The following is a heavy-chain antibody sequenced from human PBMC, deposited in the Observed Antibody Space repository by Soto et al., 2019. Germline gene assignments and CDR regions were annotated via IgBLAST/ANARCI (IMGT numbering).Heavy chain of an antibody. V-gene: IGHV4-30-4*01. D-gene: IGHD5-18*01. J-gene: IGHJ6*02. CDR1: GGSISSGDYY. Sequence: SETLSLTCTVSGGSISSGDYYWSWIRQPPGKGLEWIGYIYYSGSTYYNPSLKSRVTISVDTSKNQFSLKLSSVTAADTAVYYCASYGYGGDYYGMDVWGQGTTVTVSS. CDR2: IYYSGST. CDR3: ASYGYGGDYYGMDV.